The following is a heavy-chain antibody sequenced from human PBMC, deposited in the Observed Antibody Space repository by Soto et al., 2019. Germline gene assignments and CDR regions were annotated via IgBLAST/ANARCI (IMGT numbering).Heavy chain of an antibody. J-gene: IGHJ6*02. CDR2: MNPNSGNT. D-gene: IGHD3-3*01. Sequence: ASVKVSCKASGGTFTSYDINWVRQSTGQGLEWMGWMNPNSGNTGYAQKFQGRVTMTRNTSISTAYMELSSLRSEDTAVYYCARVEYYDFWSGYSPSDYYGMDVWGQGTTVTVSS. V-gene: IGHV1-8*01. CDR1: GGTFTSYD. CDR3: ARVEYYDFWSGYSPSDYYGMDV.